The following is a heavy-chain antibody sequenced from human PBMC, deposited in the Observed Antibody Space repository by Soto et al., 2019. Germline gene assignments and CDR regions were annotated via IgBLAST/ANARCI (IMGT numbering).Heavy chain of an antibody. Sequence: SETLSLTCAVSGGSISSGGYSWSWIRQPPGKGLEWIGYIYHSGSTYYNPSLKSRVTISVDRSKNQFSLKLSSVTAADTAVYYCARGVTTGTTIDYWGQGTLVTVSS. D-gene: IGHD4-17*01. J-gene: IGHJ4*02. CDR3: ARGVTTGTTIDY. CDR1: GGSISSGGYS. V-gene: IGHV4-30-2*01. CDR2: IYHSGST.